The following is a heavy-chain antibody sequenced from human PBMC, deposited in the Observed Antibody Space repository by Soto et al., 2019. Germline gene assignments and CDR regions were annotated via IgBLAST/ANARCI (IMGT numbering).Heavy chain of an antibody. Sequence: DSLTISCKGSGYSFTSYWISLVRQMPGKGLEWMGRIDPSDSYTNYSPSFQGHVTISADKSISTAYLQWSSLKASDTAMYYCAGHDRGSGSYYKGDNWFDPWGQGTLVTVSS. CDR3: AGHDRGSGSYYKGDNWFDP. J-gene: IGHJ5*02. V-gene: IGHV5-10-1*01. CDR1: GYSFTSYW. CDR2: IDPSDSYT. D-gene: IGHD3-10*01.